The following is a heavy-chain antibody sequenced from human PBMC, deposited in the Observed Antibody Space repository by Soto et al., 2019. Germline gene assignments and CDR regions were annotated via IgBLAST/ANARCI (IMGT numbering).Heavy chain of an antibody. D-gene: IGHD4-17*01. V-gene: IGHV1-18*01. CDR2: ISAYNGNT. Sequence: ASVTVSCKASGYTYNSYGISWVRQEQGQGLEWMGWISAYNGNTNYAQKLQGRVTMTTDTSTSTAYMELRSLRSDDTAVYYCARESAYGDQYYFDYWGQGTLVTVSS. CDR1: GYTYNSYG. J-gene: IGHJ4*02. CDR3: ARESAYGDQYYFDY.